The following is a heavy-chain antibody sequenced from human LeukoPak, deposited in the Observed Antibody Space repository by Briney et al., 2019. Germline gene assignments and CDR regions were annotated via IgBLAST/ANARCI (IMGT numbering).Heavy chain of an antibody. J-gene: IGHJ4*02. V-gene: IGHV1-2*02. CDR1: GYTFTGYY. CDR3: ARVSRYFDWLPFDY. Sequence: APVKVSCKASGYTFTGYYMHWVRQAPGQGLEWMGWINPNSGGTNYAQKFQGRVTMTRDTSISTAYMELSRLRSDDTAVYYCARVSRYFDWLPFDYWGQGTLVTVSS. CDR2: INPNSGGT. D-gene: IGHD3-9*01.